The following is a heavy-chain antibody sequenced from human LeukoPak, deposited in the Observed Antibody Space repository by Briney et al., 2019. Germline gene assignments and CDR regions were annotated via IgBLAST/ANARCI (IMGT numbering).Heavy chain of an antibody. J-gene: IGHJ5*02. CDR1: GFTFSSYG. CDR3: ARWYCSSTSCRSRSNWFDP. D-gene: IGHD2-2*01. V-gene: IGHV3-7*01. Sequence: GGSLRLSCAASGFTFSSYGMHWVRQAPGKGLEWVANIKQDGSEKYYVDSVKGRFTISRDNAKNSLYLQMNSLRAEDTAVYYCARWYCSSTSCRSRSNWFDPWGQGTLVTVSS. CDR2: IKQDGSEK.